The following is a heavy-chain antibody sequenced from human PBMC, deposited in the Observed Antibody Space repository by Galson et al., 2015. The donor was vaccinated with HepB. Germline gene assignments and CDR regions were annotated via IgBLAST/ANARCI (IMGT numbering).Heavy chain of an antibody. V-gene: IGHV3-33*01. J-gene: IGHJ6*02. CDR1: GFTFRSYG. Sequence: SLRLACAASGFTFRSYGMHWVRQAPGKGLEWVAVIWYDGSNKYYADSVKGRFTISRDNSKNTLYLQMNSLRAEDTAVYYCARDSSYYYDSSGYYPRPTFGMDVWGQGTTVTVSS. CDR3: ARDSSYYYDSSGYYPRPTFGMDV. CDR2: IWYDGSNK. D-gene: IGHD3-22*01.